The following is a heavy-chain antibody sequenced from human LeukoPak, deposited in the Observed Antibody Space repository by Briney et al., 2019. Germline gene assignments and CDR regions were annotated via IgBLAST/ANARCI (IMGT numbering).Heavy chain of an antibody. Sequence: SETLSLTCTVSGGSISSSSYYWGWIRQPPGKGLEWIGSIYYSGSTYYNPSLKSRVTISVDTSKSQFSLKLSSVTAADTAVYYCARQDYYDSSGYLDYWGQGTLVTVSS. D-gene: IGHD3-22*01. CDR3: ARQDYYDSSGYLDY. CDR1: GGSISSSSYY. J-gene: IGHJ4*02. V-gene: IGHV4-39*01. CDR2: IYYSGST.